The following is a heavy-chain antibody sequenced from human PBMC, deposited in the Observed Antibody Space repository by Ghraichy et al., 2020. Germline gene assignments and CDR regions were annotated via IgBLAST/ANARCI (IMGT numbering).Heavy chain of an antibody. D-gene: IGHD2-15*01. CDR3: ARSDIVVVVAAMEEAFDI. Sequence: SETLSLTCTVSGGSVSSGSYYWTWIRQPPGKGLEWIGHIYYSGSTYYNPSLRSRVTISVDTSKNQFSLKLTSLTAADTAVYYCARSDIVVVVAAMEEAFDIWGKGKMVTVSS. CDR1: GGSVSSGSYY. V-gene: IGHV4-61*01. J-gene: IGHJ3*02. CDR2: IYYSGST.